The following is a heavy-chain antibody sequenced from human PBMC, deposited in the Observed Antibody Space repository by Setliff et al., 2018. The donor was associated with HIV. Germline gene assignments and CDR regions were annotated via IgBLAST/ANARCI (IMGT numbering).Heavy chain of an antibody. J-gene: IGHJ4*02. CDR3: ATRPPTDN. Sequence: PGGSLRLSCAASGFTFSSYSMTWVRQAPGKGLEWVASINSDSNYISYTDSVKGRFTVFRDNAKNSLYLQMKSLRAEDTAVYYCATRPPTDNWGQGTLVTVSS. V-gene: IGHV3-21*06. CDR1: GFTFSSYS. CDR2: INSDSNYI.